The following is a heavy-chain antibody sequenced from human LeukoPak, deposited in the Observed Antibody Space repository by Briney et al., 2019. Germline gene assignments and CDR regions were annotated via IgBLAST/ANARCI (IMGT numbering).Heavy chain of an antibody. D-gene: IGHD3-10*01. J-gene: IGHJ6*02. Sequence: QPGGSLRLSCAASGFTFSRYEMNWVRQAPGQGLEWISYISSSGSTIYYADSVEGRFTISRDNAQNSLYLQMNSLRAEDTAVYYRAREYGSGNFAYYFYGMDVWGQGTTVTVSS. CDR1: GFTFSRYE. CDR2: ISSSGSTI. V-gene: IGHV3-48*03. CDR3: AREYGSGNFAYYFYGMDV.